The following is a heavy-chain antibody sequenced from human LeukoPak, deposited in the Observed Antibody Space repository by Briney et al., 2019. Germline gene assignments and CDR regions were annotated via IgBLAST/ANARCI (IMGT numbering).Heavy chain of an antibody. Sequence: GGSLRLSCAASGFTFSSYAMHWVRQAPGKGLEWVAVISYDGSNKYYADSVKGRFTISRDNSKNTLYLQMNSLRAEDTAVYYCARSWLGRDAFDIWGQGTMVTVSS. D-gene: IGHD3-10*01. J-gene: IGHJ3*02. CDR3: ARSWLGRDAFDI. CDR1: GFTFSSYA. CDR2: ISYDGSNK. V-gene: IGHV3-30-3*01.